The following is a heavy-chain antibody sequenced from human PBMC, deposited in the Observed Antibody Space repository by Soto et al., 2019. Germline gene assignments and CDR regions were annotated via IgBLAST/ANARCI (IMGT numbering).Heavy chain of an antibody. CDR2: HYSGGST. V-gene: IGHV3-53*01. D-gene: IGHD4-17*01. J-gene: IGHJ4*02. CDR3: AREARGTTVTNLFDY. CDR1: GFSVISNY. Sequence: GGSLRLSCAISGFSVISNYLSWVRQAPGKGLEWVSVHYSGGSTYYADSVQGRFTISRDKPKYTLYLQMNRLRAEDTAVYYCAREARGTTVTNLFDYWGQGNLVTVSS.